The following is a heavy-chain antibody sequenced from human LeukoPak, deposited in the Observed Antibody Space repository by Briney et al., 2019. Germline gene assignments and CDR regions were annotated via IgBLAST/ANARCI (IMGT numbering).Heavy chain of an antibody. CDR3: ARASDYDFWSGYSHSNWFDP. J-gene: IGHJ5*02. CDR1: GFTFSSYC. CDR2: INSDGSST. Sequence: GGSLRLSCAASGFTFSSYCMHWVRQAPGKGPVWVSRINSDGSSTSYADSVKGRFTISRDNAKNTLYLQMNSLRAEDTAVYYCARASDYDFWSGYSHSNWFDPWDQGTLVTVSS. V-gene: IGHV3-74*01. D-gene: IGHD3-3*01.